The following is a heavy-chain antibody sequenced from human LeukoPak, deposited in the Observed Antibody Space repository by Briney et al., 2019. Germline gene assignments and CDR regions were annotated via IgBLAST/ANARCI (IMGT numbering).Heavy chain of an antibody. CDR3: ARMGIAAAGTPIDY. D-gene: IGHD6-13*01. V-gene: IGHV3-23*01. CDR2: ISGSGGST. Sequence: GGSLRLSCAASGFTFSSYGMSWVRQAPGKGLGWVSAISGSGGSTYYADSVKGRFTISRDNSKNTLYLQMNSLRAEDTAVYYCARMGIAAAGTPIDYWGQGTLVTVSS. J-gene: IGHJ4*02. CDR1: GFTFSSYG.